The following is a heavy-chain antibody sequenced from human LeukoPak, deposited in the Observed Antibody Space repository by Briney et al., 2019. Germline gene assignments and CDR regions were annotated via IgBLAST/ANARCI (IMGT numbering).Heavy chain of an antibody. J-gene: IGHJ4*02. Sequence: GGSLRLSCAASGFVFSDYGMHWVRQAPGKGLEWVAFVRYAGTNQYYADSVKGRFTISRDNSKNTLYVEMNSLRAEDTAVYSCAREFGGGHHWEGPKYWGQGTLVTVSS. CDR3: AREFGGGHHWEGPKY. V-gene: IGHV3-30*02. CDR1: GFVFSDYG. D-gene: IGHD5-12*01. CDR2: VRYAGTNQ.